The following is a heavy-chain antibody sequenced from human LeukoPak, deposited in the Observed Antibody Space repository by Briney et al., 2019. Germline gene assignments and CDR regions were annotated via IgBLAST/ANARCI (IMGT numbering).Heavy chain of an antibody. CDR2: IKQDGSEE. CDR3: ARESPYSARGQPADY. Sequence: PGGSLRLSCAASGFTFSTYWMSWVRQAPGKGLEWVANIKQDGSEEYYVDSVKGRFTISRDNAKNSLYLQMNSLRAEDTAVYYCARESPYSARGQPADYWGQGTLVTVSS. V-gene: IGHV3-7*01. J-gene: IGHJ4*02. D-gene: IGHD6-6*01. CDR1: GFTFSTYW.